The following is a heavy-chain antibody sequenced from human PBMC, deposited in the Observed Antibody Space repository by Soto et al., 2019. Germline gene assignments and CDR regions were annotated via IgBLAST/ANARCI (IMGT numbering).Heavy chain of an antibody. D-gene: IGHD3-10*01. Sequence: GGSLRLSCAASGFTFSSYWMHWVRQAPGKGLVWVGRIKTKTDGGTTDYAAPVKGRFTISRDDSKNTLYLQMNSLKTEDTAVYYCTTDSYGSGIYYYFDFWGQGTLVTVS. V-gene: IGHV3-15*01. J-gene: IGHJ4*02. CDR2: IKTKTDGGTT. CDR1: GFTFSSYW. CDR3: TTDSYGSGIYYYFDF.